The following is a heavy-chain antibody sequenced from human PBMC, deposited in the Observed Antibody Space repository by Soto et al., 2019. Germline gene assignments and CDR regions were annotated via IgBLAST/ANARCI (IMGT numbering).Heavy chain of an antibody. CDR3: ASEVWDLRYFDWLLSGDYYYYGMDV. Sequence: QVQLVQSGAEVKKPGASVKVSCKASGYTFTSYGISWVRQAPGQGLEWMGWISAYNGNTNYAQKLQGRVTMTTDTSTWTAYMELRSLRSDGTAVYYCASEVWDLRYFDWLLSGDYYYYGMDVWGQGTTVTVSS. V-gene: IGHV1-18*01. CDR2: ISAYNGNT. CDR1: GYTFTSYG. D-gene: IGHD3-9*01. J-gene: IGHJ6*02.